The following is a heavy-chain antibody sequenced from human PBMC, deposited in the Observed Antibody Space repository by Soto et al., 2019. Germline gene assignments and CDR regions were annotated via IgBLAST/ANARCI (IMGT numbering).Heavy chain of an antibody. CDR3: ARHGAYSTSVYYYYGMDV. CDR2: SNYGGPT. V-gene: IGHV4-39*01. J-gene: IGHJ6*02. CDR1: CGAINSTVYY. D-gene: IGHD6-13*01. Sequence: PSETLSLTCTVSCGAINSTVYYWGWIRQPPGKGLEWIGSSNYGGPTYYSPSLQSRVTISLDTAKNHFSLNLRSVTAADTAVYYCARHGAYSTSVYYYYGMDVWGQGTTFTVSS.